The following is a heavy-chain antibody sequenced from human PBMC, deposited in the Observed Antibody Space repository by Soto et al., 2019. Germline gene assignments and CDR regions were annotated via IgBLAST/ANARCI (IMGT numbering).Heavy chain of an antibody. Sequence: PGESLKISCKVFGDSFTGFWIGWVRQTPGKGLEWLGSIYPRDSDTRYSPSFQGQVTISVDKSLSTAYLQWNILQASDTAVYYCARQHPLDSRFWYYWGQGPLVTVSS. D-gene: IGHD2-8*02. V-gene: IGHV5-51*01. CDR2: IYPRDSDT. CDR1: GDSFTGFW. CDR3: ARQHPLDSRFWYY. J-gene: IGHJ4*02.